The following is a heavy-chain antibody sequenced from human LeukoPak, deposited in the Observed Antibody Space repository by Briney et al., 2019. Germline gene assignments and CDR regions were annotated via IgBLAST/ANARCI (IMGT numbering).Heavy chain of an antibody. CDR1: RFTFSNSA. D-gene: IGHD6-6*01. J-gene: IGHJ6*03. CDR2: ISGSGGST. CDR3: TTENSSSYYYYYYMDV. Sequence: GGSLRLSCEAARFTFSNSAMSWVRQAPGKGLEWVSAISGSGGSTYSADSVKGRFIISRDNSKNTLYLQMNSLKTEDTAVYYCTTENSSSYYYYYYMDVWGKGTTVTISS. V-gene: IGHV3-23*01.